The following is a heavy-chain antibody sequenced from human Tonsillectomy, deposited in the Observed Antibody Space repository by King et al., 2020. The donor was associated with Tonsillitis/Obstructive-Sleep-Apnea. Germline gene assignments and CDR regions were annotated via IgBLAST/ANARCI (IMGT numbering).Heavy chain of an antibody. Sequence: VQLQESGPGLVKPSETLSLTCTVSGGSISSYYWSWIRQPPGKGLEWIGYIYYSGSTNYNPSLKSRVTISVDTSKNQFSLKLSSVTAADTAAYYCARHTISGSYDAFDIWGQGTMVTVSS. D-gene: IGHD3-9*01. J-gene: IGHJ3*02. CDR3: ARHTISGSYDAFDI. CDR1: GGSISSYY. V-gene: IGHV4-59*08. CDR2: IYYSGST.